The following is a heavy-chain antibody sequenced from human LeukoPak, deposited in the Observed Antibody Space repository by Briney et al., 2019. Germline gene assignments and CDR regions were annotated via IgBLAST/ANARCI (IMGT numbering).Heavy chain of an antibody. CDR3: AKGARGDTVTSIVGLNWFDP. CDR1: GFTFSSYQ. Sequence: PGGSLRLSCAASGFTFSSYQMNWVRQAPGKGLEWVSYISSSGSIIYYADSVKGRFSISRDNSKNTLYLQMNSLRADDTAVYYCAKGARGDTVTSIVGLNWFDPWGQGTLVTVSS. J-gene: IGHJ5*02. CDR2: ISSSGSII. V-gene: IGHV3-48*03. D-gene: IGHD4-17*01.